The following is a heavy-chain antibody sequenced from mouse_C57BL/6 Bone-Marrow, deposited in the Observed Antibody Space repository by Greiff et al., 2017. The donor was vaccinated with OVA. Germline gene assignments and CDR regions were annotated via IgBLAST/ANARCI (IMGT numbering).Heavy chain of an antibody. CDR3: ARPPALAY. J-gene: IGHJ3*01. CDR2: IYPRSGNT. CDR1: GYTFTSYG. Sequence: VKVVESGAELARPGASVKLSCKASGYTFTSYGISWVKQRTGQGLEWIGEIYPRSGNTYYNEKFKGKATLTADKSSSTAYMELRSLTSEDSAVYFCARPPALAYWGQGTLVTVSA. V-gene: IGHV1-81*01.